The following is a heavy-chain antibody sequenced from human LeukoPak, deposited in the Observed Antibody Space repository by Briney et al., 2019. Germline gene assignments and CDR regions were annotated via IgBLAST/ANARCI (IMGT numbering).Heavy chain of an antibody. V-gene: IGHV4-30-4*08. CDR2: IYYSGST. CDR1: GGSNSSGDYY. J-gene: IGHJ5*02. Sequence: SETLALTCTVSGGSNSSGDYYWSWIRQPPGKGLQWTGYIYYSGSTYYNPSLKSRVTISVDTSKNQVSLKLSSVTAVDTAVYYCARAIVAAGTWWFDPWGQGTLVTVSS. D-gene: IGHD6-13*01. CDR3: ARAIVAAGTWWFDP.